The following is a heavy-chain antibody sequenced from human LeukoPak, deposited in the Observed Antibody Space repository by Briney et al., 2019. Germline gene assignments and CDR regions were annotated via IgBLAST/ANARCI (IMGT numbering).Heavy chain of an antibody. V-gene: IGHV3-48*03. Sequence: GGSLRLSCAASGFTFSNYEMNWVRQAPERGLEWVSYISSSGLTMYYADSVKGRFIISRDNAKNSLYLQMNSLRAEDTAVYYCARRTTGDDYWGQGTLVTVSS. CDR3: ARRTTGDDY. CDR2: ISSSGLTM. D-gene: IGHD4-17*01. CDR1: GFTFSNYE. J-gene: IGHJ4*02.